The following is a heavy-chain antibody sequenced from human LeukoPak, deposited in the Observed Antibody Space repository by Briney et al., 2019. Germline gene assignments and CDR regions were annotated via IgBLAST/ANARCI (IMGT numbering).Heavy chain of an antibody. J-gene: IGHJ4*02. V-gene: IGHV1-3*01. CDR2: VNAGNGNT. D-gene: IGHD5/OR15-5a*01. Sequence: ASVNVSCTASGYTFTDYAVNWMRHAPGERLEWMGWVNAGNGNTKYSQKFQGRVTITRDRSASTAYMELNSLRSEDTALYYCARGRWSTASASYYFDSWGQGTLVTVS. CDR3: ARGRWSTASASYYFDS. CDR1: GYTFTDYA.